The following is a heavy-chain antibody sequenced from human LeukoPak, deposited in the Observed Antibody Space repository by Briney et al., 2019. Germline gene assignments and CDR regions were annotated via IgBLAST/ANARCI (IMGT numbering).Heavy chain of an antibody. D-gene: IGHD4-23*01. V-gene: IGHV3-23*01. Sequence: GASLRLSCAASGFTFSSYAMSWVRRAPGKGLEWVSTISGGGGGTYYADSVKGRFTISRDNSKNTLYLQMNSLRAEDTAVYYCAKRPNYGGNSGSYFDYWGQGTLVTVSS. CDR1: GFTFSSYA. CDR3: AKRPNYGGNSGSYFDY. CDR2: ISGGGGGT. J-gene: IGHJ4*02.